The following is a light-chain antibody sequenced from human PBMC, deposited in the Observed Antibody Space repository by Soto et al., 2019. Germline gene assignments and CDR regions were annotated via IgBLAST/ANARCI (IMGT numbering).Light chain of an antibody. CDR1: SSDVGGYNY. J-gene: IGLJ1*01. CDR3: SSYTSSSTPYV. CDR2: DVS. V-gene: IGLV2-14*01. Sequence: QSVLTQPASVSGSPGQSITISCTGTSSDVGGYNYVSWYQQHPGKAPKLMIYDVSNRPSGVSNRFSGSKSGNTXSXTIXGXXXXXXXXYYCSSYTSSSTPYVFGTGTQLTVL.